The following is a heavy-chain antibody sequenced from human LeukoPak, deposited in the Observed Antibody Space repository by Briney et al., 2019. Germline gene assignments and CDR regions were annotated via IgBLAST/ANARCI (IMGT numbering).Heavy chain of an antibody. CDR3: AKTGFQWGYYFYYMDV. J-gene: IGHJ6*03. CDR2: IRHDGSNI. Sequence: GRSLRLSCAASGFTFSSYAMHWVRQAPGKGLEWVAFIRHDGSNIYYADSVKGRFTISRDNSKNTLYLQMNSLIAEDTAVYYCAKTGFQWGYYFYYMDVWGKGTTVTVSS. D-gene: IGHD1-14*01. V-gene: IGHV3-30*02. CDR1: GFTFSSYA.